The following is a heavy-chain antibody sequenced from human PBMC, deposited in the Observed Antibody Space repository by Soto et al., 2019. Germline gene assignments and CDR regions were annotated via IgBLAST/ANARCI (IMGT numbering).Heavy chain of an antibody. J-gene: IGHJ5*02. CDR2: ISSSGSTI. D-gene: IGHD2-2*01. CDR1: GFTFSDYY. Sequence: PGGSLRLSCAASGFTFSDYYMSWIRQAPGKGLEWVSYISSSGSTIYYADSVKGRFTISRDNAKNSLYLQMNSLRAEDTAVYYCARDHGYCSSTSCPNWFDPWGQGTQVTVSS. CDR3: ARDHGYCSSTSCPNWFDP. V-gene: IGHV3-11*01.